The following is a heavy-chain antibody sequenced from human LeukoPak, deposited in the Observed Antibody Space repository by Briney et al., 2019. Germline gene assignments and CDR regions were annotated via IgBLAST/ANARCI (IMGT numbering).Heavy chain of an antibody. J-gene: IGHJ3*02. D-gene: IGHD3-22*01. CDR2: ISAYNGNT. CDR3: ASRDPYYYDSSGYLDAFDI. V-gene: IGHV1-18*01. Sequence: ASVKVSCKASGYTFTNYGISWVRQAPGQGLECMGWISAYNGNTNYAQKLQGRVTMTTDTSTSTAYMELRSLRSDDTAVYYCASRDPYYYDSSGYLDAFDIWGQGTMVTVSS. CDR1: GYTFTNYG.